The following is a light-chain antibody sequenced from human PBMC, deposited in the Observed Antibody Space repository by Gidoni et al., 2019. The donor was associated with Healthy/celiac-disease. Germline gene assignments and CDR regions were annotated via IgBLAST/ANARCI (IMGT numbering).Light chain of an antibody. V-gene: IGKV3-11*01. CDR3: QQRSNWPLT. Sequence: EIVLTQSPATLSLSPGERATLSCRASQSVSSYLAWYQQKPGQAPRLLIYDASNRATGIPARFSGSVSGTDFTLTISSREPEDFAVYYGQQRSNWPLTFGGGTKVEIK. CDR1: QSVSSY. CDR2: DAS. J-gene: IGKJ4*01.